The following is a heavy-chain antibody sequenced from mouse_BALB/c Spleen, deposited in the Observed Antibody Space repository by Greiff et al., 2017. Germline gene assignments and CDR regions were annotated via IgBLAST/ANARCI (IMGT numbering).Heavy chain of an antibody. V-gene: IGHV3-8*02. CDR3: ARYGYDYDGSFYYFDD. CDR1: GDSITSGY. CDR2: ISYSGST. D-gene: IGHD2-4*01. J-gene: IGHJ2*01. Sequence: EVKLMESGPSLVKPSQTLSLTCSVTGDSITSGYWNWIRKFPGNKLEYMGYISYSGSTYYNPSLKSRISITRDTSKNQYYLQLNSVTTEDTATYYCARYGYDYDGSFYYFDDWGQGTTLTVSS.